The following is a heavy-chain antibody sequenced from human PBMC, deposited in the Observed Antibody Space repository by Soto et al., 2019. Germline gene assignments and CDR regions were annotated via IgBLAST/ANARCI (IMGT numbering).Heavy chain of an antibody. Sequence: PXPTRTLTWAISGDSVASNRAAWNCISQSPSRGLEGLGRAYYRSKWYNDYALAVKSRITINLDTSRNQFSLQMNSVTPEDTAVYSCARAEHFFSQQLVHDAFGIWGQGTM. CDR3: ARAEHFFSQQLVHDAFGI. CDR2: AYYRSKWYN. D-gene: IGHD6-13*01. V-gene: IGHV6-1*01. J-gene: IGHJ3*02. CDR1: GDSVASNRAA.